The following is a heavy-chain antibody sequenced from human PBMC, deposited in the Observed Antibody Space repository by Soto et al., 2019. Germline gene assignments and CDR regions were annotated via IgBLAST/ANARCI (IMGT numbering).Heavy chain of an antibody. Sequence: QLQLQESGPGLVKPSETLSLTCTVSGGSISSSSYYWGWIRQPPGKGLEWIGSIYYSGSTYYNPSLKSRVTISVDTSKNQFCLKLSSVTAADTAVYYCARSDPRITIFGVVHSVDYWGQGTLVTVSS. D-gene: IGHD3-3*01. V-gene: IGHV4-39*01. CDR3: ARSDPRITIFGVVHSVDY. CDR1: GGSISSSSYY. J-gene: IGHJ4*02. CDR2: IYYSGST.